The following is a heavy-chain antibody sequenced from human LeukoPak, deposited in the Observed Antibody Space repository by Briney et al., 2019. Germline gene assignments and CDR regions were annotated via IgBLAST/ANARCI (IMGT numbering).Heavy chain of an antibody. CDR3: ASTRPGYSSGWLYYYGMDV. CDR2: INPSGGST. CDR1: GYTFTSYY. V-gene: IGHV1-46*01. J-gene: IGHJ6*02. D-gene: IGHD6-19*01. Sequence: GASVKVSCKASGYTFTSYYMHWGRQAPGQGLEWMGIINPSGGSTSYAQKFQGIVTMTRDTSTSTVYMELSSLRSEDTAVYYCASTRPGYSSGWLYYYGMDVWGQGTTVTVSS.